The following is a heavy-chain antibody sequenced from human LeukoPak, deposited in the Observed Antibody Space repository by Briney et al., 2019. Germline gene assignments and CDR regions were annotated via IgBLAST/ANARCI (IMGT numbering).Heavy chain of an antibody. J-gene: IGHJ4*02. CDR1: GFTFSSYG. CDR2: INGSGGST. D-gene: IGHD3-22*01. Sequence: GGTLRLSCAASGFTFSSYGMSWVGQAPGKGLEWVSAINGSGGSTYYAYSVKSAFTISRDTTKNTLYVQMNSLRAEDTAVYYCAKDRMIVVVIPLWDWGQGTLVTVSS. CDR3: AKDRMIVVVIPLWD. V-gene: IGHV3-23*01.